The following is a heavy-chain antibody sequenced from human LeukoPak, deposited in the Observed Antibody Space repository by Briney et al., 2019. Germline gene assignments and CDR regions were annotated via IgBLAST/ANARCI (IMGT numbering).Heavy chain of an antibody. V-gene: IGHV1-69*01. CDR2: IIPIFGTA. CDR1: GGTFSSYA. CDR3: ARVPEDLNYFDY. J-gene: IGHJ4*02. Sequence: SVKASCKASGGTFSSYAISWVRQAPGQGLEWMRGIIPIFGTANYAQKFQGRVTITADESTSTAYMELSSLRSEDTAVYYCARVPEDLNYFDYWGQGTLVTVSS.